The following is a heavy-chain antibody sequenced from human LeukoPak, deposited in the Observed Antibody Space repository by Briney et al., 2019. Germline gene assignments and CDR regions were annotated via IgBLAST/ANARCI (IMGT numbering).Heavy chain of an antibody. CDR2: IYHSGST. J-gene: IGHJ3*02. Sequence: SETLSLTCTVSGGSISSGGYSWSWIRQPPGKGLEWIGYIYHSGSTYYNPSLKSRVTISVDRSKNQFSLKLSSVTAADTAVYYXAXXXXLWHDAFDIWGQGTMVTVSS. CDR3: AXXXXLWHDAFDI. CDR1: GGSISSGGYS. V-gene: IGHV4-30-2*01. D-gene: IGHD3-10*01.